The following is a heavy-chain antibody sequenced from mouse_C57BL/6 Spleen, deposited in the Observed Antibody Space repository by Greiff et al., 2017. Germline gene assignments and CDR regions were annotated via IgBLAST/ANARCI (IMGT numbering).Heavy chain of an antibody. CDR3: ARGGSSHFDY. Sequence: VQLQQSGAELVKPGASVKLSCTASGFNIKDYYMHWVKQRTEQGLEWIGRIDPEDGETKYAPTFQGKATITADTSSNTAYLQLSSLTSEDTAVYYCARGGSSHFDYWGQGTTLTVSS. CDR2: IDPEDGET. J-gene: IGHJ2*01. CDR1: GFNIKDYY. V-gene: IGHV14-2*01. D-gene: IGHD1-1*01.